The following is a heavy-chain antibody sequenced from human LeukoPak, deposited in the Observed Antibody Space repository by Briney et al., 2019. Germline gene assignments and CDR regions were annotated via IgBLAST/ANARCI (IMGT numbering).Heavy chain of an antibody. CDR2: INPNSGGT. CDR1: GYTFTGYY. Sequence: ASVKVSCKASGYTFTGYYMHWVRQAPGQGLEWMGWINPNSGGTNYAQKFQGRVTMTRDTSISTAYMELSRLRSDDTAVYYCARRGYSYGSGGNLDYWGQGILVTVSS. J-gene: IGHJ4*02. CDR3: ARRGYSYGSGGNLDY. V-gene: IGHV1-2*02. D-gene: IGHD5-18*01.